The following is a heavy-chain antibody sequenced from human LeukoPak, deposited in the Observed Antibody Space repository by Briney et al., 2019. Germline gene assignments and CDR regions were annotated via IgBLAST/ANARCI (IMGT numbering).Heavy chain of an antibody. CDR1: GGSISSHY. Sequence: SETLSLTCTVSGGSISSHYWSWIRQPPGKGLEWIGYIYYSGSTNYNPSLKSRVTISVDTSKNQFSLKLSSVTAADTAVYYCARDRSGSYYSYFDYWGQGNLVTVSS. CDR3: ARDRSGSYYSYFDY. J-gene: IGHJ4*02. D-gene: IGHD1-26*01. V-gene: IGHV4-59*11. CDR2: IYYSGST.